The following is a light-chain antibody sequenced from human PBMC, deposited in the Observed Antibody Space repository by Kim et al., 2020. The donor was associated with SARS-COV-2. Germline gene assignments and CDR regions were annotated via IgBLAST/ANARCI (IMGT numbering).Light chain of an antibody. Sequence: DIQMTQSPSTLSASVGDRVSITCRASQSIRSWLAWYQRKPGNAPKLLIYKVSTLENGVPSRFSGSGSGTEFTLTISSLQPDDFATYYFQQYNNYPWTFGQGTKVDIK. CDR2: KVS. CDR1: QSIRSW. J-gene: IGKJ1*01. CDR3: QQYNNYPWT. V-gene: IGKV1-5*03.